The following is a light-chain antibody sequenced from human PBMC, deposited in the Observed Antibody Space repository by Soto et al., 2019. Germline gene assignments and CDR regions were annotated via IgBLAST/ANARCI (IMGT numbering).Light chain of an antibody. CDR2: DVS. V-gene: IGLV2-14*01. CDR3: SSYTSSSTYV. Sequence: QSALTQPASVSGSPGQSITISCTGTSSEVGGYNYVSWYQQHPGQAPKLMIYDVSNRPSGVSNRFSGSKSGNTASLTISGLQADDEDDYYCSSYTSSSTYVFGTGTKLTVL. CDR1: SSEVGGYNY. J-gene: IGLJ1*01.